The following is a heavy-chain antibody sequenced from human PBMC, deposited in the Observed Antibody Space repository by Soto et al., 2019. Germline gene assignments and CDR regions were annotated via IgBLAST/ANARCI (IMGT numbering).Heavy chain of an antibody. CDR2: IYYSGIT. CDR3: ARDGRWAYCGGDCYGGGGMDV. J-gene: IGHJ6*02. Sequence: PSETLYLACSVSGGSISSGVYYWRGIRQHPGKVLEWIGYIYYSGITYYNPSLKSRVTISVDTSKNQFSLKLSSVTAADTAVYYCARDGRWAYCGGDCYGGGGMDVWGQGTTVTVSS. V-gene: IGHV4-31*02. D-gene: IGHD2-21*02. CDR1: GGSISSGVYY.